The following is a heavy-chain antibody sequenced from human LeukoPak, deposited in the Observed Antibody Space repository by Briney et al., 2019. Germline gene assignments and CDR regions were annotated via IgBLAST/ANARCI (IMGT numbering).Heavy chain of an antibody. CDR3: AKDGDLYYYYYMDV. V-gene: IGHV3-11*04. J-gene: IGHJ6*03. D-gene: IGHD7-27*01. Sequence: GGSLRLSCAASGFTFSDYYMSWIRQAPGKGLEWVSYISSSGSTIYYADSVKGRFTISRDNAKNSLYLQMNSLRAEDTAVYYCAKDGDLYYYYYMDVWGKGTTVTVSS. CDR1: GFTFSDYY. CDR2: ISSSGSTI.